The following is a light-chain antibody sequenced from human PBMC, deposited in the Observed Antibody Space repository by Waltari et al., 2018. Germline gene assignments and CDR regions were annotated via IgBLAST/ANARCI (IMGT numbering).Light chain of an antibody. J-gene: IGKJ1*01. Sequence: DIHLTQSPSFLSASVGDRVTITCRASQDISSNLAWYQQKPGKAPKLLTYRASTLQSGVPSRFSGSESGTEFTLTISSLQSEDFATYSCLQLNSYPRTFGQGTKVEVK. CDR2: RAS. V-gene: IGKV1-9*01. CDR1: QDISSN. CDR3: LQLNSYPRT.